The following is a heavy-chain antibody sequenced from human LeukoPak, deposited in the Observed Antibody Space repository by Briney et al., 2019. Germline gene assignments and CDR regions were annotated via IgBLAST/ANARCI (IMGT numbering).Heavy chain of an antibody. V-gene: IGHV4-59*01. CDR1: GGSISSYY. J-gene: IGHJ4*02. CDR3: ARAGAYYYGSGSYNHPLGY. Sequence: SETLSLTCTVSGGSISSYYWSWIRQPPGKGLEWIGYIYYSGSTNYNPSLKSRVTISVDTSKNQFSLKLSSVTAADTAVYYCARAGAYYYGSGSYNHPLGYWGQGTLVTVSS. D-gene: IGHD3-10*01. CDR2: IYYSGST.